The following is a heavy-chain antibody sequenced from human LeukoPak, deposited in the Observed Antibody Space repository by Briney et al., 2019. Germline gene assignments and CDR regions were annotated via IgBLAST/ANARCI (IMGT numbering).Heavy chain of an antibody. CDR3: ARGGDGRDAFDI. CDR1: GGSISNHY. V-gene: IGHV4-59*11. Sequence: SETLSLTCTVSGGSISNHYWTWIRQPAGKGLEWIGYIYYSGSTNYNPSLKSRVTISVDTSKNQFSLKLSSVTAADTAVYYCARGGDGRDAFDIWGQGTMVTVSS. J-gene: IGHJ3*02. CDR2: IYYSGST. D-gene: IGHD5-24*01.